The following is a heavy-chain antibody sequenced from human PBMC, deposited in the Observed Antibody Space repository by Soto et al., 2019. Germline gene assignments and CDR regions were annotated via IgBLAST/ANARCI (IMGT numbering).Heavy chain of an antibody. D-gene: IGHD3-9*01. CDR3: ARHRDYDILTNYRKYYFDY. CDR1: GSSMTTYY. CDR2: IYNSGRGST. J-gene: IGHJ4*02. Sequence: SETLSLTCSVSGSSMTTYYWHWIRQAPGKGLEWIGFIYNSGRGSTGSNPSLSSRVTFSIETSKNQFSLKLDSVTAADTAVYYCARHRDYDILTNYRKYYFDYWGQGALVTVSS. V-gene: IGHV4-59*01.